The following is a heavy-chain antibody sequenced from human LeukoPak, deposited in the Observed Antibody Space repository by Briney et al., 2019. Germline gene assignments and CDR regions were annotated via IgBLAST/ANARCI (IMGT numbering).Heavy chain of an antibody. Sequence: PSETLSLTCTVSGGSISSYYWSWIRQPAGKGLEWIGRIYTSGSTNYNPSLKSRVTMSVDTSKNQFSLKLSSVTAADTAVYYCARRQNYYDSSGHTWHAFDIWGQGTMVTVSS. V-gene: IGHV4-4*07. CDR2: IYTSGST. J-gene: IGHJ3*02. CDR3: ARRQNYYDSSGHTWHAFDI. D-gene: IGHD3-22*01. CDR1: GGSISSYY.